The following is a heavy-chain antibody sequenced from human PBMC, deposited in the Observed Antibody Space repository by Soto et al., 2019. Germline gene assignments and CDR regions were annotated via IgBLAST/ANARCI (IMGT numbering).Heavy chain of an antibody. D-gene: IGHD2-15*01. CDR2: IWYDGSNK. J-gene: IGHJ5*02. Sequence: QVQLVESGGGVVQPGRSLRLSCAASGFTFSSYGMHWVRQAPGKGLEWVAIIWYDGSNKYYADSVKGRFTISRDNSKNTLYLEMNSLRVEDTALYYCARDNGGTSYWFDPWGQGTLVTVSS. V-gene: IGHV3-33*01. CDR1: GFTFSSYG. CDR3: ARDNGGTSYWFDP.